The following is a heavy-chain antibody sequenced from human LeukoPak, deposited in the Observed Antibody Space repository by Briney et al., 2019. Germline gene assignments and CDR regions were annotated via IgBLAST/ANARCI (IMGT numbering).Heavy chain of an antibody. Sequence: ASVKVSCKASGYTFTGYYMHWVRQAPGRGLEWMGWINPNSGATKYAQKFQGRVTMTRDTSISTAYMEVSRLRSDDTAVYYCARDGGWYQLLWWFGPWGQGTLVTVSS. CDR2: INPNSGAT. CDR1: GYTFTGYY. CDR3: ARDGGWYQLLWWFGP. J-gene: IGHJ5*02. V-gene: IGHV1-2*02. D-gene: IGHD2-2*01.